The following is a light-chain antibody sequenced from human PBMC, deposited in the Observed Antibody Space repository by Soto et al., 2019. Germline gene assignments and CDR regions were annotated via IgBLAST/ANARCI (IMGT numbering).Light chain of an antibody. V-gene: IGLV2-23*02. CDR2: EVN. Sequence: QSALTQPASVSGSPGQSITISCPGTSSDVGGYNFVSWYQQHPGKAPKLMIYEVNNRPSGVSNRFSGSKSGNTASLTISGLQAEDEADYYCCSYAGSSTYVFGTGTKLTVL. CDR3: CSYAGSSTYV. J-gene: IGLJ1*01. CDR1: SSDVGGYNF.